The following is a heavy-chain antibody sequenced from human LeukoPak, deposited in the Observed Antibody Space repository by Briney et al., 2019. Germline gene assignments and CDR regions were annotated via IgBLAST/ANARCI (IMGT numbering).Heavy chain of an antibody. CDR3: ARVDRYHYGSGSSHYFDY. J-gene: IGHJ4*02. D-gene: IGHD3-10*01. V-gene: IGHV4-59*01. CDR2: IYYSGST. Sequence: SETLSLTCTVSGGSISSYYWSWIRQPPGKGLEWIGYIYYSGSTNYNPSLKSRVTISVDTSKNQFSLKLSSVTAADTAVYYCARVDRYHYGSGSSHYFDYWGQGTLVTVSS. CDR1: GGSISSYY.